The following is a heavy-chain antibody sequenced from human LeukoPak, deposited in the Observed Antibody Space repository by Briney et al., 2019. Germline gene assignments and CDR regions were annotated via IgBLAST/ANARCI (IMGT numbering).Heavy chain of an antibody. CDR2: ISGNGGSI. Sequence: AGGSLRLSCAASGVTFSSYAMSWVRQAPGRGLDWVSGISGNGGSIYYADSVKGRFTISRDNSKSTLYLQMNSLRAEDTAVYYCAKAVPGRLPGAVYYYDSSGYPDYWGQGTLVTVSS. J-gene: IGHJ4*02. CDR1: GVTFSSYA. CDR3: AKAVPGRLPGAVYYYDSSGYPDY. V-gene: IGHV3-23*01. D-gene: IGHD3-22*01.